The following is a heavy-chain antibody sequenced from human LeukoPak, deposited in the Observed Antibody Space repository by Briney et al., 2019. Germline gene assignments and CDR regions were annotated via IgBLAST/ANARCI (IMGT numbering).Heavy chain of an antibody. D-gene: IGHD6-19*01. J-gene: IGHJ4*02. CDR3: AKGPHSSGWHYFDY. Sequence: GGSLRLSCAASGFTFSSYAMTWVRQAPGKGLEWVSTFTYSGVNTYYADSVRGRFTISRDNSKNTLYLQLKSLRAEATALYYCAKGPHSSGWHYFDYWGQGTLVTVSS. V-gene: IGHV3-23*01. CDR2: FTYSGVNT. CDR1: GFTFSSYA.